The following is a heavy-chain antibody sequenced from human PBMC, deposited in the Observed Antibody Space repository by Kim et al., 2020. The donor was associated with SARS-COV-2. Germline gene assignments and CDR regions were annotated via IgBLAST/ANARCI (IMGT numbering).Heavy chain of an antibody. D-gene: IGHD3-9*01. V-gene: IGHV5-51*01. CDR3: ARRFLTREYFDF. CDR2: IYPGDSDT. Sequence: GESLKISCTGSGYTFTNYWIGWVRQMPGKGLELMGVIYPGDSDTRYSPSFQGQVTISADKSTSTAFLQWSNLKASDTAMYFCARRFLTREYFDFWGRGTLVTVSS. J-gene: IGHJ2*01. CDR1: GYTFTNYW.